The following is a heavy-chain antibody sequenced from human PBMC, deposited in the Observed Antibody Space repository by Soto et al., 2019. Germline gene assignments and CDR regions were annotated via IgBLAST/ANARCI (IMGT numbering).Heavy chain of an antibody. CDR2: IRSKTNSYAT. Sequence: PGGSLRLSCAASGFTLSGSAMHWVRQASGKGLEWVGRIRSKTNSYATAYAASVKGRFTISRDDSKDTAYLQMSSLRSEDTAMYYCARDPSTINKLIGVWFDPWGQGTLVTVSS. CDR3: ARDPSTINKLIGVWFDP. CDR1: GFTLSGSA. V-gene: IGHV3-73*01. J-gene: IGHJ5*02. D-gene: IGHD4-4*01.